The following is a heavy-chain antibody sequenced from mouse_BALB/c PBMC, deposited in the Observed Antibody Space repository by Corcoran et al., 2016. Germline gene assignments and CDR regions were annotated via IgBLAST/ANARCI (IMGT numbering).Heavy chain of an antibody. V-gene: IGHV4-1*02. Sequence: EVKLLESGGGLVQPGGSLKLSCAASGFDFSRYWMSWVRQAPGKGLEWIGEITPDSSTINYTPSLKDKFIISRDNAKNTLDLQMSKVRSEDTALEYCARQGHYGYAAYWGQGTLVTVSA. CDR2: ITPDSSTI. CDR3: ARQGHYGYAAY. J-gene: IGHJ3*01. D-gene: IGHD2-2*01. CDR1: GFDFSRYW.